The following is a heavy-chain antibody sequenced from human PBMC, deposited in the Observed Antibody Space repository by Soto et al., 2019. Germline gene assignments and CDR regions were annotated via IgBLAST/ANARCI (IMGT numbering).Heavy chain of an antibody. J-gene: IGHJ4*02. Sequence: ASVKVSCKASGYTFTSYAMHWVRQAPGQRLEWMGWINAGNGNTKYSQKFQGRVTITRDTSASTAYMELSSLRSEDTAVYYCARWSVAGTGTFDYWGQGTLVTVSS. CDR3: ARWSVAGTGTFDY. CDR1: GYTFTSYA. V-gene: IGHV1-3*01. D-gene: IGHD6-19*01. CDR2: INAGNGNT.